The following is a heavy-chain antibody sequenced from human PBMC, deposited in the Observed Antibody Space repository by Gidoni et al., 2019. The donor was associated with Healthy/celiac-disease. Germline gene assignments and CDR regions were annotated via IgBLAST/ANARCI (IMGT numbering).Heavy chain of an antibody. Sequence: QVQLQESGPGLVKPSETLSLTCTVSGGSISSYYWSWIRQPPGKGLELIGYIYYSGSTNYNPSLKSRVTISVDTSKNQFSLKLSSVTAADTAVYYCTRGNYYYYYMDVWGKGTTVTVSS. CDR3: TRGNYYYYYMDV. CDR2: IYYSGST. J-gene: IGHJ6*03. V-gene: IGHV4-59*01. CDR1: GGSISSYY.